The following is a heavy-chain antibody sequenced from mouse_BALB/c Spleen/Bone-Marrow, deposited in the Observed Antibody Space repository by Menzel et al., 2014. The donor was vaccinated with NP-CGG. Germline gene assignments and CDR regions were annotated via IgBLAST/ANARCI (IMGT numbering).Heavy chain of an antibody. CDR2: ISSGSSTI. V-gene: IGHV5-17*02. J-gene: IGHJ2*01. CDR1: GFTFSSFG. CDR3: TRGGNWDDFDS. Sequence: EVMLVESGGGLVQPGGSRKLSCAASGFTFSSFGMHWVRQAPEKGLEWVAYISSGSSTIFYADTVKGRFTVSRDNPKNTLFLQMTRLRSEDTAMYFCTRGGNWDDFDSGAKAPLSQSPQ. D-gene: IGHD4-1*01.